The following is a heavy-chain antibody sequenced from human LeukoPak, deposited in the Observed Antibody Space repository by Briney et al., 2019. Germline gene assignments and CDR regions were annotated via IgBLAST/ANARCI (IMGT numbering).Heavy chain of an antibody. V-gene: IGHV3-11*04. J-gene: IGHJ6*04. Sequence: GGSLRLSCAASGFTFSGSYMSWIRQAPGKGLDWISYISNSGGTIYYADSVKGRFTISRDNAKKTLYLQMDSLRAEDTAVYYCVRGVIGSKMDVWGKGATVTVSP. CDR3: VRGVIGSKMDV. CDR2: ISNSGGTI. CDR1: GFTFSGSY. D-gene: IGHD2/OR15-2a*01.